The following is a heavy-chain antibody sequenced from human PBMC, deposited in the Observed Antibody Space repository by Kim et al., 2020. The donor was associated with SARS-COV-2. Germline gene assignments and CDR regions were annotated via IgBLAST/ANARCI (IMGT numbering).Heavy chain of an antibody. CDR2: QDGSEK. Sequence: QDGSEKYYVESVNGRFTISRDNAKNSLYLQMNSLRAEDTAVYYCARGGHYWGQGTLVTVSS. V-gene: IGHV3-7*04. J-gene: IGHJ4*02. CDR3: ARGGHY.